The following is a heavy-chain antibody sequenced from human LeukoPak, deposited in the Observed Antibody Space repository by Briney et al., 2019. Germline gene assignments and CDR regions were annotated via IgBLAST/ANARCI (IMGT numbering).Heavy chain of an antibody. CDR1: GFTFSSYA. V-gene: IGHV3-30-3*01. CDR3: AKDPYGYSSSSVYSYMDV. D-gene: IGHD6-13*01. CDR2: ISYDGSNK. J-gene: IGHJ6*03. Sequence: GGSLRLSCAASGFTFSSYAMHWVRQAPGKGLEGVAVISYDGSNKYYADSVKGRFTISRDNSKNTLYLQMNSLRAEDTAVYYCAKDPYGYSSSSVYSYMDVWGKGTTVTVSS.